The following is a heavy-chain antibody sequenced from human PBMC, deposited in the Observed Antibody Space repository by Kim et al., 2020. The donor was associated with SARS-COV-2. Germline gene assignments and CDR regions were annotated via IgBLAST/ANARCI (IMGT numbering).Heavy chain of an antibody. V-gene: IGHV4-31*03. CDR2: IYYSGST. D-gene: IGHD3-22*01. CDR1: GGSISSGGYY. J-gene: IGHJ5*02. Sequence: SETLSLTCTVSGGSISSGGYYWSWIRQHPGKGLEWIGYIYYSGSTYYNPSLKSRVTISVDTSKNQFSLKLSSVTAADTAVYYCARGTMIVNWFDPWGQGTLVTVSS. CDR3: ARGTMIVNWFDP.